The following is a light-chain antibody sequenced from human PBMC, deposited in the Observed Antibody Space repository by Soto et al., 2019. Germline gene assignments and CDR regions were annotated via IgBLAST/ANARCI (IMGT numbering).Light chain of an antibody. CDR2: SNS. CDR1: SSNIGGNS. V-gene: IGLV1-44*01. Sequence: QSVLTQAPSASGTPGQWVTISCSGSSSNIGGNSVNWYQQLPGTAPKLLIYSNSQRPSGVPDRFSGSKSGTSASLAISGLQSEDEADYYCAAWDDNLNGWVFGGGTQLTVL. CDR3: AAWDDNLNGWV. J-gene: IGLJ3*02.